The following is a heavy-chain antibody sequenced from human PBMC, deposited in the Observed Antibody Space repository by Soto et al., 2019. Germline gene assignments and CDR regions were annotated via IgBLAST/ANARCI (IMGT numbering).Heavy chain of an antibody. J-gene: IGHJ6*02. V-gene: IGHV5-51*01. D-gene: IGHD3-10*01. CDR2: IYPGDSDT. CDR1: GYSFTSYW. CDR3: ARHYYYGSGPTSGYYYGMDV. Sequence: GESLKISCKGSGYSFTSYWIGWVRQMPGKGLEWMGIIYPGDSDTRYSPSFQGQVTISADKSISTAYLQWSSLKASDTAMYYCARHYYYGSGPTSGYYYGMDVWGQGTTVTVSS.